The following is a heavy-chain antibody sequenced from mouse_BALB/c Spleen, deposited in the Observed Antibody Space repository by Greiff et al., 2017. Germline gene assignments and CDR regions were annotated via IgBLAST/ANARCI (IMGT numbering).Heavy chain of an antibody. V-gene: IGHV5-17*02. CDR3: ARGGVITPYFDY. CDR2: ISSGSSTI. CDR1: GFTFSSFG. Sequence: DVKLVESGGGLVQPGGSRKLSCAASGFTFSSFGMHWVRQAPGKGLEWVAYISSGSSTIYYADTVKGRFTISRDNPKNTLFLQMTSLRSEDTAMYYCARGGVITPYFDYWGQGTTLTVSS. J-gene: IGHJ2*01. D-gene: IGHD1-1*01.